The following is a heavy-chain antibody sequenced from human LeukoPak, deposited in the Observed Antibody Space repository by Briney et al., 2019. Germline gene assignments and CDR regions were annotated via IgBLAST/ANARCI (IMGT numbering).Heavy chain of an antibody. D-gene: IGHD3-22*01. J-gene: IGHJ4*02. CDR3: ARVGHYYDSSGYPPVDY. Sequence: SQTLSLTCTVSGGSISSGGYYWGWIRQPPGKGLEWIGSIYHSGSTYYNPSLKSRVTISVDTSKNQFSLKLSSMTAADTAVYYCARVGHYYDSSGYPPVDYWGQGTLVTVSS. CDR2: IYHSGST. V-gene: IGHV4-39*07. CDR1: GGSISSGGYY.